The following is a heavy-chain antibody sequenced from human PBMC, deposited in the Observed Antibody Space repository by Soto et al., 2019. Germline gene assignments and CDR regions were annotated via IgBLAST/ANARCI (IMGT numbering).Heavy chain of an antibody. J-gene: IGHJ4*02. CDR1: GFTFSSYS. Sequence: EVQLVESGGGLVQPGGSLRLSCAASGFTFSSYSMNWVRQAPGKGLEWVSYISSSSSTIYYADSVKGRFTISRDNAKNALYLQMNSRRDEDTAVYYCARDGGSLGYWGQGSLVTVSS. CDR2: ISSSSSTI. D-gene: IGHD1-26*01. V-gene: IGHV3-48*02. CDR3: ARDGGSLGY.